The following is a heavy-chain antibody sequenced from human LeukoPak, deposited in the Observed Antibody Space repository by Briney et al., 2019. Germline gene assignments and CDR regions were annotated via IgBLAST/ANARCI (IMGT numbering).Heavy chain of an antibody. CDR3: ARSGRNYYGSRRYFTVLPPPR. CDR1: GSSFPTYC. D-gene: IGHD3-10*01. V-gene: IGHV5-51*01. J-gene: IGHJ4*02. Sequence: PGESLMISCMAAGSSFPTYCSGWVRQMPGKGLEWMGIIYPGDSDTRYSPSFQGQVTISADKSISTAYLQWSSLKASDTAMYYCARSGRNYYGSRRYFTVLPPPRWGQGTLVTVSS. CDR2: IYPGDSDT.